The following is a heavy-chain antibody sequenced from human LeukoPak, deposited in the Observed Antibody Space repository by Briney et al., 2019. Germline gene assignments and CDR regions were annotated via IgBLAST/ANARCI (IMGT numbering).Heavy chain of an antibody. CDR2: IYSSGRT. V-gene: IGHV4-61*02. Sequence: SETLSLTCNASGGSISSSTYYWSWIRQPAGKGLEWIGRIYSSGRTNYNPSLKSRLTIPVDTSKNQFSLNLSSVTSADTAVYYCARDIHTSDWTNFDIWGQGTSVTVSS. CDR1: GGSISSSTYY. J-gene: IGHJ4*02. D-gene: IGHD6-19*01. CDR3: ARDIHTSDWTNFDI.